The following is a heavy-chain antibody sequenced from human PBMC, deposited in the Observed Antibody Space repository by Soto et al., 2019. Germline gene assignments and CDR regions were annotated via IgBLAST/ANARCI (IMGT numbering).Heavy chain of an antibody. J-gene: IGHJ6*02. D-gene: IGHD5-18*01. CDR2: ISSSSSYI. CDR1: GFTFSSYS. Sequence: GGSLRHSCAASGFTFSSYSMNWVRQAPGAGLEWVSSISSSSSYIYYADSVKGRFTISRDNAKNSLYLQMNSLRAEDTAVYYCARVKLSTAMAHYYYYGMDVWGQGTTVTVSS. CDR3: ARVKLSTAMAHYYYYGMDV. V-gene: IGHV3-21*01.